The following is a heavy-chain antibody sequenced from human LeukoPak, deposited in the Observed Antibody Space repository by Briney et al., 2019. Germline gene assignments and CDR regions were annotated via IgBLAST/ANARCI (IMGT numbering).Heavy chain of an antibody. CDR3: TTDSHYYDSSGYYRDAFDI. J-gene: IGHJ3*02. D-gene: IGHD3-22*01. CDR2: IKSKTDGGTT. Sequence: GGSLRLSCAASGFTFSSYAMSWVRQAPGKGLEWVGRIKSKTDGGTTDYAAPVKGRFTISRDDSKNTLYLQMNSLKTEDTAVYYCTTDSHYYDSSGYYRDAFDIWGQGTMVTVSS. V-gene: IGHV3-15*01. CDR1: GFTFSSYA.